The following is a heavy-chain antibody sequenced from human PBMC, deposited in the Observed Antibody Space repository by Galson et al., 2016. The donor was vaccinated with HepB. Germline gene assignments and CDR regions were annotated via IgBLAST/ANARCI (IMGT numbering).Heavy chain of an antibody. CDR3: AAFSGYCDRTSCFPSFDH. V-gene: IGHV1-58*01. J-gene: IGHJ4*02. Sequence: SVKVSCKASGFTFTNSAVQWVRLARGQRLEWIGWIVAVSGDTNYAQKFQERVTITRDTSTGTAYMELSSLRSDDTAVYYCAAFSGYCDRTSCFPSFDHWGQGTLVTVSS. CDR1: GFTFTNSA. CDR2: IVAVSGDT. D-gene: IGHD2-2*03.